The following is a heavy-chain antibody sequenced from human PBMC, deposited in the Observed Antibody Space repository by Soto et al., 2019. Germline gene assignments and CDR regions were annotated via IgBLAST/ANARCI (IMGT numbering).Heavy chain of an antibody. CDR3: AREPWSGDAFDI. V-gene: IGHV1-69*13. CDR2: IIPIFGTA. D-gene: IGHD2-15*01. CDR1: GGTFSSYA. Sequence: SVKVSCKASGGTFSSYAISWVRQAPGQGLEWMGGIIPIFGTANYAQKFQGRVTITADESTSTAYMELSSLRSEDTAVYYCAREPWSGDAFDIWGQGTMVTVSS. J-gene: IGHJ3*02.